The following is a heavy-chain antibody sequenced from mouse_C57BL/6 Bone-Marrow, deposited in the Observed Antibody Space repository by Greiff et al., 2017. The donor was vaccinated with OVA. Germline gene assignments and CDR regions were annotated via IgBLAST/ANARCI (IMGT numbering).Heavy chain of an antibody. D-gene: IGHD1-1*01. V-gene: IGHV2-9-1*01. Sequence: QVQLKESGPGLVAPSQSLSITCTVSGFSLTSYAISWVRQPPGKGLEWLGVIWTGGGTNYNSALKSRLSISKDNSKSQVFLKMNSLQTDDTARYYCARYFPYYYGSSSYAMDYWGQGTSVTVSS. J-gene: IGHJ4*01. CDR3: ARYFPYYYGSSSYAMDY. CDR1: GFSLTSYA. CDR2: IWTGGGT.